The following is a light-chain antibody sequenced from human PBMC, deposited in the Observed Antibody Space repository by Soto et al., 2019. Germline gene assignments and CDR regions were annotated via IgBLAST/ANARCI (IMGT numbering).Light chain of an antibody. CDR2: GAF. CDR1: QYITNSQ. J-gene: IGKJ1*01. Sequence: EIVLTQSPGTLSLSPGERATLFCRATQYITNSQLAWYQQKPGQAPRLLIFGAFNRATGIPDRFSGSGSGTDFTLNITRLEPEDFAVYYCQQWASSPRTFGRGTTVEIK. CDR3: QQWASSPRT. V-gene: IGKV3-20*01.